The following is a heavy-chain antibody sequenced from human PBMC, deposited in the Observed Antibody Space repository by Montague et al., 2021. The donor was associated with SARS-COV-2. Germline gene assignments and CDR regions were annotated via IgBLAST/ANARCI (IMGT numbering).Heavy chain of an antibody. D-gene: IGHD6-19*01. Sequence: SRRFSCAASGFDFSTPWMSWVRQSAGKGLEWVAIMKYDGSEKYYVDSVKGRFTISRDNARTSVFLQMNRLRVEDTAVYFCARDPNSSGGNMGSFWGRGTLVAASS. V-gene: IGHV3-7*03. CDR3: ARDPNSSGGNMGSF. CDR1: GFDFSTPW. J-gene: IGHJ4*02. CDR2: MKYDGSEK.